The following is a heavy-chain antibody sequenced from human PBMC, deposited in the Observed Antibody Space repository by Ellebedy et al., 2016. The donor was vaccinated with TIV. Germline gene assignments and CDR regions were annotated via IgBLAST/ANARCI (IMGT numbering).Heavy chain of an antibody. J-gene: IGHJ3*02. CDR2: INQDGSDK. D-gene: IGHD1-26*01. Sequence: GESLKISCAASGFTFNSYWMTWVRQAPGKGLEWVANINQDGSDKYYVDSLRGRFTISRDNAMNSVYLQMNSLRGEDTAVYYCATDGSYGDYRSPTHAFVMWGQGTLVTVSS. V-gene: IGHV3-7*01. CDR1: GFTFNSYW. CDR3: ATDGSYGDYRSPTHAFVM.